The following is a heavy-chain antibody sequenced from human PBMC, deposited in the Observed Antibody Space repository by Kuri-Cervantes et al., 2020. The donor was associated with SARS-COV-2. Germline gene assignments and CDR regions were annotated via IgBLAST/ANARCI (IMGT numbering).Heavy chain of an antibody. CDR1: GFTFSSYW. Sequence: GESRKISCAASGFTFSSYWMHWVRQAPGKGLVWVSRINSDGSSTSYADSVKGRFTISRDNAKNTLHLQMNSLRAEDTAVYYCATLDGMDVWGQGTTVTVSS. J-gene: IGHJ6*02. V-gene: IGHV3-74*01. CDR2: INSDGSST. CDR3: ATLDGMDV.